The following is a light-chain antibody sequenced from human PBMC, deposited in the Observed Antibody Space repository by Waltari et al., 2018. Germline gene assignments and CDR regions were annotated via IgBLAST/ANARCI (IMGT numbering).Light chain of an antibody. V-gene: IGKV3-20*01. J-gene: IGKJ2*01. Sequence: RTSPYLNKNYLAWNQHKPGQATGLLIYSASSRAAGSPDRFSGSGSGTDFTLTISRLEPEDFAVYYCQQYGSSIMYTFGQGTKLEIK. CDR1: PYLNKNY. CDR3: QQYGSSIMYT. CDR2: SAS.